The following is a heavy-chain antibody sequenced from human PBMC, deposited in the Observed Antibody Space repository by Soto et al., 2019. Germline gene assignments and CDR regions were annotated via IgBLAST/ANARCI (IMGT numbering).Heavy chain of an antibody. D-gene: IGHD6-13*01. CDR1: GGNVSSYA. CDR3: ARHNPPRISVDGNRVTGPAP. CDR2: INGSGGST. V-gene: IGHV3-23*01. J-gene: IGHJ5*02. Sequence: AGSGGNVSSYAMCSVHQETGKGLEWVSAINGSGGSTYYADSVKGRFTISRDNSKNTLCLQMNSLRAEDTAVYYCARHNPPRISVDGNRVTGPAPRGQGTPVTVSS.